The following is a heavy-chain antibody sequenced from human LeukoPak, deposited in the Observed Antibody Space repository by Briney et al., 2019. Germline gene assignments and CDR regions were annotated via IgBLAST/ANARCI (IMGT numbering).Heavy chain of an antibody. CDR2: IYYSGST. Sequence: PSQTLSLTCTVSGGSISSGDYYWSWIRQPPGKGLEWIGYIYYSGSTYYNPSLKSRLTISVDTSKNQFSLKLSSVTAADTAVYYCARDSCNPSSPNCYNYYGMDVWGQGTTVTVSS. CDR1: GGSISSGDYY. CDR3: ARDSCNPSSPNCYNYYGMDV. D-gene: IGHD2-2*01. V-gene: IGHV4-30-4*01. J-gene: IGHJ6*02.